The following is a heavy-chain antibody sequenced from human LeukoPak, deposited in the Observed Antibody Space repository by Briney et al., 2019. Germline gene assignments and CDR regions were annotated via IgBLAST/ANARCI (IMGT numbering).Heavy chain of an antibody. Sequence: GGSLRLSSAASGFTFSDYYMSWIRQAPGKGLEWVSYISSSSSYTNYADSVKGRFTISRDNAKNSLYLQMNSLRAEDTAVYYCARARWIVVPFDIWGQGTMVTVSS. D-gene: IGHD2-2*01. CDR1: GFTFSDYY. CDR3: ARARWIVVPFDI. V-gene: IGHV3-11*06. J-gene: IGHJ3*02. CDR2: ISSSSSYT.